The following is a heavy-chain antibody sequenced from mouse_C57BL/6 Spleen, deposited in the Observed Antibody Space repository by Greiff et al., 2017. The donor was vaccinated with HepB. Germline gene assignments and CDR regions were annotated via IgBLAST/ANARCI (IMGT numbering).Heavy chain of an antibody. J-gene: IGHJ4*01. CDR2: ISSGGDYI. V-gene: IGHV5-9-1*02. CDR3: TRDEAYYYAMDY. CDR1: GFTFSSYA. Sequence: EVQRVESGEGLVKPGGSLKLSCAASGFTFSSYAMSWVRQTPEKRLEWVAYISSGGDYIYYADTVKGRFTISRDNARNTLYLQMSSLKSEDTAMYYCTRDEAYYYAMDYWGQGTSVTVSS.